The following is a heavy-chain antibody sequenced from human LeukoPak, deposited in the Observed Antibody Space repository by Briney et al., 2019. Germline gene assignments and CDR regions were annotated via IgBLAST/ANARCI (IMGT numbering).Heavy chain of an antibody. V-gene: IGHV4-4*02. D-gene: IGHD1-26*01. CDR1: SGSISSTTW. J-gene: IGHJ4*02. CDR2: INHSGNT. Sequence: PSETLSLTCAVSSGSISSTTWWSWVRQPPGKGLEWIGEINHSGNTYYNPSLTGRVTISVDRSDNQFSLKVNSVTAADTAVYYCALDYHDVWERWGQGTLVTVSS. CDR3: ALDYHDVWER.